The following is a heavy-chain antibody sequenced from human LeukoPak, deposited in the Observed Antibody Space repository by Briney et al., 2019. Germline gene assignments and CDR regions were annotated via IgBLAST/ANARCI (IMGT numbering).Heavy chain of an antibody. CDR2: ISYDGSNK. CDR3: AKEIAAAATGYYYYGMDV. D-gene: IGHD6-13*01. V-gene: IGHV3-30*18. CDR1: GLTFSSYG. J-gene: IGHJ6*02. Sequence: PGRSLRLSCAASGLTFSSYGMHWVRQAPGKGLEWVAVISYDGSNKYYADSVKGRFTISRDNSKNTLYLQMNSLRAEDTAVYYCAKEIAAAATGYYYYGMDVWGQGTTVTVSS.